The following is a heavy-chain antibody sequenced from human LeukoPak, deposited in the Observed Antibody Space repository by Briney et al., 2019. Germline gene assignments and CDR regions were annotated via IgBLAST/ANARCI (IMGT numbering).Heavy chain of an antibody. CDR1: GFTFSSYA. Sequence: GGSLRLSCAASGFTFSSYAMSWVRQAPGKGLEWVSAISGSGGSTYYADSVKGRFTISRDNSKNSLYLQMNSLRTEDTALYYCAKDGQAVPAAKGGWIDYWGQGTLVTVSS. D-gene: IGHD2-2*01. J-gene: IGHJ4*02. CDR2: ISGSGGST. V-gene: IGHV3-23*01. CDR3: AKDGQAVPAAKGGWIDY.